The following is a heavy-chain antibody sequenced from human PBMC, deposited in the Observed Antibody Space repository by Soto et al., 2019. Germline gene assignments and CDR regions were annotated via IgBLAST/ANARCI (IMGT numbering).Heavy chain of an antibody. CDR3: ARAPDDFWSGYFDY. J-gene: IGHJ4*02. CDR1: GYSISSGYY. CDR2: IYHSGST. V-gene: IGHV4-38-2*01. D-gene: IGHD3-3*01. Sequence: ASETLSLTCAVSGYSISSGYYWGWIRQPPGKGLEWIGSIYHSGSTYYNPSLKSRVTISVDTSKNQFSLKLSSVTAADTAVYYCARAPDDFWSGYFDYWGQGTLVTVSS.